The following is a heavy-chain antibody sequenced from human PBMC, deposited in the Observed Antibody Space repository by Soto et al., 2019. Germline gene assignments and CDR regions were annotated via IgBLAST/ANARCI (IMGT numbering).Heavy chain of an antibody. CDR2: IIPIVGTA. Sequence: QVQLVQSGAEVKKPGSSVKVSCKASGGTFSSYAISWVRQAPGQGLEWMGGIIPIVGTANYAQKFQGRVTITADKSTSTAYMEVCSLRTEDTAVYYWARFWDVTVTRFDPWGQGTLVTVSS. CDR1: GGTFSSYA. CDR3: ARFWDVTVTRFDP. V-gene: IGHV1-69*06. J-gene: IGHJ5*02. D-gene: IGHD4-17*01.